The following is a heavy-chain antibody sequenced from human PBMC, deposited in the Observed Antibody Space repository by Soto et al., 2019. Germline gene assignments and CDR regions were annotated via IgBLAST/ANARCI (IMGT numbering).Heavy chain of an antibody. V-gene: IGHV1-18*01. CDR2: ISAYNGNT. CDR1: GYTFTSYG. D-gene: IGHD4-4*01. CDR3: ARDSFVTPLPDAPDY. Sequence: ASVKVSCQASGYTFTSYGISWVRQAPGQGLEWMGWISAYNGNTNYAQKLQGRVTMTTDTSTSTAYMELRSLRSDDTAVYYCARDSFVTPLPDAPDYWGQGTLVTVSS. J-gene: IGHJ4*02.